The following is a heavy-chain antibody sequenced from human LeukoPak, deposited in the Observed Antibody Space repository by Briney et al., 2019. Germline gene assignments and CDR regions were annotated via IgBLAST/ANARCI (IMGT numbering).Heavy chain of an antibody. J-gene: IGHJ4*02. Sequence: PGGSLRLSCAASGFTFSSYSMNWVRQAPGKGLEWVSSISSSSSYIYYADSVKGRFTISRDNAKNSLYLQMNSLRAEDTAVYYCARATYYYDSSGAPVRYWGQGSLVTVSS. CDR1: GFTFSSYS. CDR3: ARATYYYDSSGAPVRY. D-gene: IGHD3-22*01. V-gene: IGHV3-21*01. CDR2: ISSSSSYI.